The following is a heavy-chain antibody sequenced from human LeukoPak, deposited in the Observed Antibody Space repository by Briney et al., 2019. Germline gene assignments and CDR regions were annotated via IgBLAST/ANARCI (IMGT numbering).Heavy chain of an antibody. J-gene: IGHJ4*02. Sequence: KPSETLSLTCTVSGGSISTYYRSWIRQPPGKGLEWIGYIYHSGSTNYNPSLKSRITISVDTSQNQFSLKLSSVTAADTAVYYCARDGYSGSDALWGQGTLVTVSS. CDR3: ARDGYSGSDAL. CDR2: IYHSGST. D-gene: IGHD5-12*01. V-gene: IGHV4-59*01. CDR1: GGSISTYY.